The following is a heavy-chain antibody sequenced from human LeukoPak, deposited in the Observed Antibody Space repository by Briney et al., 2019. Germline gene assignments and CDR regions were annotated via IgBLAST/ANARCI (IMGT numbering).Heavy chain of an antibody. CDR2: ISSGGSNI. Sequence: GGSLRLSCAASGFSFKSYSMNWVRQAPGQGREWVSSISSGGSNIHYADSVKGRFTISRDDAKNSLYLQMNSLRAEDTAVYYCASGIAVAVNYWGQGTLVTVSS. CDR1: GFSFKSYS. D-gene: IGHD6-19*01. V-gene: IGHV3-21*01. CDR3: ASGIAVAVNY. J-gene: IGHJ4*02.